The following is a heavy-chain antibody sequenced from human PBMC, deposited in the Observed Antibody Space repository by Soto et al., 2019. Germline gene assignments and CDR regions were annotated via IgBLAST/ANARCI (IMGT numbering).Heavy chain of an antibody. CDR2: MSSSSSYI. CDR3: ARDYYDSSGYEAFFDS. D-gene: IGHD3-22*01. Sequence: GGSLRVSCAASGFTFSSYSMNWVRQAPGKGLEWVSSMSSSSSYIYYADSVKGRFTISRDNAKNSLYLQMNSLRTEDTAVYYCARDYYDSSGYEAFFDSWGQGTLVTVSS. CDR1: GFTFSSYS. J-gene: IGHJ4*02. V-gene: IGHV3-21*01.